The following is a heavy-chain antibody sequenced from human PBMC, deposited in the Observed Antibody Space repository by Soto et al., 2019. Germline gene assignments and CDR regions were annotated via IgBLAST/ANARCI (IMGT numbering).Heavy chain of an antibody. V-gene: IGHV1-46*03. CDR1: GYTFTSYY. D-gene: IGHD6-13*01. J-gene: IGHJ3*01. CDR2: ISPSSGGT. Sequence: QVQLVQSGAEVKKPGASVRVSCKASGYTFTSYYIHWVRQAPGHGPEWMGMISPSSGGTDYAQKXRXXXTXXTDTATSTVYMELSSLRSEDTAVYYCTRSIITTAGTDACDLWGQGTLVTVSS. CDR3: TRSIITTAGTDACDL.